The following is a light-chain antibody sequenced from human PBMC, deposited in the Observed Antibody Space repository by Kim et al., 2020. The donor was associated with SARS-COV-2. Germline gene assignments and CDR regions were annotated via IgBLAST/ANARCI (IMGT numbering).Light chain of an antibody. V-gene: IGLV6-57*02. CDR1: SGNIASTL. J-gene: IGLJ3*02. CDR2: EDN. Sequence: NFMLTQPHSVSESPGKTVTISCTGSSGNIASTLVQWYQQRPGSTPTTVIYEDNQRPSGVPDRFSGSIDSSSNSASLTISGLKTEDEADYYCQSYDGSKWVFGGGTQLTVL. CDR3: QSYDGSKWV.